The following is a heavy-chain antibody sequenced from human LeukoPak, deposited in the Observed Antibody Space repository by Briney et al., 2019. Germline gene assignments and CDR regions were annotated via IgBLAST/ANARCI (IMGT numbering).Heavy chain of an antibody. D-gene: IGHD3-22*01. CDR1: GFTVSSNY. J-gene: IGHJ4*02. V-gene: IGHV3-53*01. CDR3: ARATYYYDSSGYYPH. CDR2: IYSGGST. Sequence: AGGSLRLSCAASGFTVSSNYMSWVRQAPGKGLEWVSVIYSGGSTYYADSVKGRFTISRDNSKNTLYLQMNSLRAEDTALYYCARATYYYDSSGYYPHWGQGTLVTVSS.